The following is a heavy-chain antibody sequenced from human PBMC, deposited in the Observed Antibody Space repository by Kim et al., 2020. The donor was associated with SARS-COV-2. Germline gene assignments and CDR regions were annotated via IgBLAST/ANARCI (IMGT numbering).Heavy chain of an antibody. V-gene: IGHV4-39*01. J-gene: IGHJ6*02. CDR2: T. Sequence: TYYHPSLKSRVTISVDTSKNQFSLKLSSVTAADTAVYYCARRNYYYGMDVWGQGTTVTVSS. CDR3: ARRNYYYGMDV.